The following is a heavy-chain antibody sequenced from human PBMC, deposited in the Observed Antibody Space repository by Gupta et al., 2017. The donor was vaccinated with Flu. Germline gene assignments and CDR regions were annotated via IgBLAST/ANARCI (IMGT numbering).Heavy chain of an antibody. J-gene: IGHJ5*02. CDR3: ARAPGAGLGRGNWFDP. V-gene: IGHV1-8*01. Sequence: DINWVRQATGQGLEWMGWMNPNSGNTGYAQKFQGRVTMTRNTSISTAYMELSSLRSEDTAVYYCARAPGAGLGRGNWFDPWGQGTLVTVSS. CDR1: D. CDR2: MNPNSGNT. D-gene: IGHD6-19*01.